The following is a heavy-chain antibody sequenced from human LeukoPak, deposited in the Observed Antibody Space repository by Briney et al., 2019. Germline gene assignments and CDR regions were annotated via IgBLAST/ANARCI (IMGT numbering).Heavy chain of an antibody. V-gene: IGHV3-7*01. CDR1: GFTFSSYW. Sequence: GGSLRLSCAASGFTFSSYWMTWFRQAPGKRLEWVANINQDGRAKYYVDSVKGRFTVSRDNAETSVFLQMNSLRNEDTAVYFCASWVGRDNWGQGTLVTVSS. CDR2: INQDGRAK. J-gene: IGHJ4*02. CDR3: ASWVGRDN. D-gene: IGHD1-26*01.